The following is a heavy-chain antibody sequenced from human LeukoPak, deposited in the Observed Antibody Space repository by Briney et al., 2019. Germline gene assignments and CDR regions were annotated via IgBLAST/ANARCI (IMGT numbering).Heavy chain of an antibody. V-gene: IGHV4-39*07. D-gene: IGHD3-22*01. CDR1: GGSISSSSYY. J-gene: IGHJ5*02. Sequence: SETLSLTCTVSGGSISSSSYYWSWIRQPPGKGLEWIGEINHSGSTNYNPSLKSRVTISVDTSKNQFSLKLGSVTAADTAVYYCATTPNYYDSSGYPPGVWFDPWGQGTLVTVSS. CDR2: INHSGST. CDR3: ATTPNYYDSSGYPPGVWFDP.